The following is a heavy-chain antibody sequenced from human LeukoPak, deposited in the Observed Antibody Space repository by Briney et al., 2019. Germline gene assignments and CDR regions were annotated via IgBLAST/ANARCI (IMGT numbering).Heavy chain of an antibody. CDR3: ARGFSPRRLYIAAASYYFDY. CDR1: GGSFSSYY. CDR2: INHSGST. D-gene: IGHD6-13*01. V-gene: IGHV4-34*01. Sequence: PSETLSLTCAVYGGSFSSYYWSWIRQPPGKGLEWIWEINHSGSTNYNPSLKSRVTISVDTSKNQFSPKLSSVTAADTAVYYCARGFSPRRLYIAAASYYFDYWGQGTLVTVSS. J-gene: IGHJ4*02.